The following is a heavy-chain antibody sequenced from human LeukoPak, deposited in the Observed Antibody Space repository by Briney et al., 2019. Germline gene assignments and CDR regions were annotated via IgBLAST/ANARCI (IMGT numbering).Heavy chain of an antibody. Sequence: PGGSLRLSCAASGFTFSSYAMSWVRQAPGKGLEWVSAISGSGGSTYYADSVKGRFTISRYNSKNTLYLQMNRLRAEDTAVYYCAKDPPAGYCTNGVCHDYWGQGTLVTVSS. CDR2: ISGSGGST. J-gene: IGHJ4*02. D-gene: IGHD2-8*01. V-gene: IGHV3-23*01. CDR3: AKDPPAGYCTNGVCHDY. CDR1: GFTFSSYA.